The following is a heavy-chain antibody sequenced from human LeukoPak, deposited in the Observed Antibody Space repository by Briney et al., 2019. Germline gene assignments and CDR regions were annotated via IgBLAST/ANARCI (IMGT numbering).Heavy chain of an antibody. D-gene: IGHD1-14*01. J-gene: IGHJ6*02. CDR3: AKNHHDRVFLGSGEDV. Sequence: GGSLRLSCAASGFTFSSYGMHWVRQAPGKGLEWVAVISYDGSNKYYADSVKGRFTISRDNSKNTLYLQMNSLRAEDTAVYYCAKNHHDRVFLGSGEDVWGQGTTVTVSS. CDR1: GFTFSSYG. CDR2: ISYDGSNK. V-gene: IGHV3-30*18.